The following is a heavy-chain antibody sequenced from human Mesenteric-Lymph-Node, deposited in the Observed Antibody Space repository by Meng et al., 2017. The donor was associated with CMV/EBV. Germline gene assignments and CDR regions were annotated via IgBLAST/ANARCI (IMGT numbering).Heavy chain of an antibody. D-gene: IGHD3-22*01. CDR2: IYYTGST. Sequence: SETLSLTCAVSGGSVSSGSYYWSWIRQPPGKGLEWIGYIYYTGSTHYNPSLKSRVTISVDTSNNQFSLKLSSVTAADTAVYYCARVGDIYDSSGYYYDCWGQGTLVTVSS. CDR1: GGSVSSGSYY. V-gene: IGHV4-61*01. CDR3: ARVGDIYDSSGYYYDC. J-gene: IGHJ4*02.